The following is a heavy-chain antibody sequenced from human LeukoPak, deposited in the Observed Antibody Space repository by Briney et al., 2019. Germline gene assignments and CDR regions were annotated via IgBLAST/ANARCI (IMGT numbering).Heavy chain of an antibody. V-gene: IGHV1-24*01. J-gene: IGHJ6*02. D-gene: IGHD2-2*01. CDR1: GYTLTELS. Sequence: GASVKVSCKVSGYTLTELSMHWVRQAPGKGLEWMGGFDPEDGETIYAQKFQGRVTMTEDTSTDTAYMELSSLRSEDTAVYYCATDRGMYQLLYYGMDVRGQGTTVTVSS. CDR3: ATDRGMYQLLYYGMDV. CDR2: FDPEDGET.